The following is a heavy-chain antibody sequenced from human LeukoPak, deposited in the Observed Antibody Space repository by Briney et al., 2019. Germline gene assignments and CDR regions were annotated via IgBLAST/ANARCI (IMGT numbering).Heavy chain of an antibody. J-gene: IGHJ6*02. Sequence: WASVKVSCKASGGTFSSYAISWVRQAPGQGLEWMGGIIPIFGTANYAQKFQGRVTITADEPTSTAYMELSSLRSEDTAVYYCARDPGYSSSWYFGPPYYYYGMDVWGQGTTVTVSS. CDR1: GGTFSSYA. V-gene: IGHV1-69*13. CDR2: IIPIFGTA. D-gene: IGHD6-13*01. CDR3: ARDPGYSSSWYFGPPYYYYGMDV.